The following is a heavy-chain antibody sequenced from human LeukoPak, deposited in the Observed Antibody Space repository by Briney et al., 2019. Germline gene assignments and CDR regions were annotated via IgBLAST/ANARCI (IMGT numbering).Heavy chain of an antibody. CDR2: VYTSGNT. J-gene: IGHJ4*02. D-gene: IGHD6-13*01. CDR1: GGSISSGSSY. Sequence: SETLSLTCTVSGGSISSGSSYWSWIRQSAGKGLEWIGRVYTSGNTNYNPSLKSRVTISVDTSKNQFSLKLSSVTAEDTAVYYCARDLSGSSSYYASYDSWGQGTLVTVSA. V-gene: IGHV4-61*02. CDR3: ARDLSGSSSYYASYDS.